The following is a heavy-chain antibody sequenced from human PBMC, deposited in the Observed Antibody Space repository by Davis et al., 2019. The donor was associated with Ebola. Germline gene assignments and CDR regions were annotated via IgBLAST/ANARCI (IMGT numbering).Heavy chain of an antibody. CDR3: ARGRYNNVGMDS. CDR1: GYTFSDND. J-gene: IGHJ4*02. V-gene: IGHV1-8*01. Sequence: ASVKVSCKASGYTFSDNDIHWVRQATGQGLEWMGWMNPNSGNTGYAQKFQDRVTMTRNTSISTAYMDLSSLRSEDSAVYYCARGRYNNVGMDSWGQGTLVTVSS. CDR2: MNPNSGNT. D-gene: IGHD1-26*01.